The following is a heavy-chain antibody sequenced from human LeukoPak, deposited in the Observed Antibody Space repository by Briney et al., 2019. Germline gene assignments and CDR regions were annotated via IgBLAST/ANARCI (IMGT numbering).Heavy chain of an antibody. V-gene: IGHV4-38-2*02. CDR3: ARRFPGGYNSHYFDY. J-gene: IGHJ4*02. D-gene: IGHD5-24*01. CDR1: GYSISSGFY. CDR2: IYHSGST. Sequence: SETLSLTCTVSGYSISSGFYWGWIRQPPGKGLEWIGSIYHSGSTYYNPSLKSRVTISVDTSKNQFSLKLSSVTAADTAVYYCARRFPGGYNSHYFDYWGQGTLVTVSS.